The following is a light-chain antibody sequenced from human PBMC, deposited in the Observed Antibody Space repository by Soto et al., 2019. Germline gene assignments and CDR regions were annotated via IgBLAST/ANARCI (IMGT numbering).Light chain of an antibody. CDR2: LGS. CDR3: MQALQTPWT. J-gene: IGKJ1*01. CDR1: QSLLHSNGYTY. V-gene: IGKV2-28*01. Sequence: DIVMTQSPLSLPVTPGEPASISCRSSQSLLHSNGYTYLDWYLQKPGQSPQLLIYLGSNRASGVPDRFSGSGSGTDVTLKISRVEAEDVGVYYCMQALQTPWTFGQGTKMEIK.